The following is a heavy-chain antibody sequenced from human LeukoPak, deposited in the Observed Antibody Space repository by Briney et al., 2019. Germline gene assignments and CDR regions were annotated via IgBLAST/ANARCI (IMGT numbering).Heavy chain of an antibody. CDR1: GFTFSNYA. CDR2: ISGSGDTT. J-gene: IGHJ6*03. V-gene: IGHV3-23*01. D-gene: IGHD2-15*01. CDR3: AKDTSAWWYHRAYMNV. Sequence: GGSLRLSCAASGFTFSNYAMSWVRQAPGGGLEWVSAISGSGDTTFHADSVEGRFTTSRDNSENTLSLQMSGLRVEDSAVYFCAKDTSAWWYHRAYMNVWGTGTTVTASS.